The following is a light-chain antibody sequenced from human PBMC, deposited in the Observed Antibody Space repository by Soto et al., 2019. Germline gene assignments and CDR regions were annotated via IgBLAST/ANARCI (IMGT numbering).Light chain of an antibody. CDR1: QSVSSD. CDR2: GAS. V-gene: IGKV3-15*01. J-gene: IGKJ4*01. CDR3: QQYNNWPPLT. Sequence: DIVVTQSPATLSVSPGERATLSCRASQSVSSDLAWYQQKPGQAPRLLIYGASTRATGNPARFSGSGSGTEFTLTISSLQSEDFAVYYCQQYNNWPPLTFGGGTKVEIK.